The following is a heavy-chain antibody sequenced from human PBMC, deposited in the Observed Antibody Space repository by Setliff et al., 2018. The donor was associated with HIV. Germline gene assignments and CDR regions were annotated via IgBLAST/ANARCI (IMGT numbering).Heavy chain of an antibody. CDR2: IHYNEKT. Sequence: PSETLSLTCTVSGGSASNSRYYWAWIRQPPGKGLEYIGSIHYNEKTYYNPSLKSRVTISIDTSKNQFSLNLTSVTAADMGVYYCARGRKKTLAVSGTRYFDFWGQGTLVTVSS. J-gene: IGHJ4*02. D-gene: IGHD6-19*01. CDR3: ARGRKKTLAVSGTRYFDF. CDR1: GGSASNSRYY. V-gene: IGHV4-39*01.